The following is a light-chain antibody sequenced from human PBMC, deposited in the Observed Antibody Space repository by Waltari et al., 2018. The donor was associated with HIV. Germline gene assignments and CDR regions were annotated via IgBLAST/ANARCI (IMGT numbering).Light chain of an antibody. J-gene: IGLJ2*01. V-gene: IGLV1-40*01. CDR3: QSYDSSLV. CDR1: SANIGAGSD. Sequence: QSVLTQPPSVSGAPGQRLTISCTGSSANIGAGSDVHWYQQIAGAAPKLLIYGDNNRPSGVPGRFPGSKSGTSASLAITGLQAEDAADYYCQSYDSSLVFGGGTKLTV. CDR2: GDN.